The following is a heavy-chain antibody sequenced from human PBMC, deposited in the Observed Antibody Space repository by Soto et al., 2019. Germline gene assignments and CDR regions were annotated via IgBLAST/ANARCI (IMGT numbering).Heavy chain of an antibody. CDR2: IIPLFGTP. Sequence: QVQLVQSGAEVKQPGCSVKVSCRASGGTFTSDAISWVRQDSGQGLERMGRIIPLFGTPNYAQEFPGRVQIVAEESTSTVYMELNSLRSEDTAVYYCASRIGITFGGVTREFDVWGQGTLVTVFS. CDR3: ASRIGITFGGVTREFDV. V-gene: IGHV1-69*01. J-gene: IGHJ4*02. D-gene: IGHD3-16*01. CDR1: GGTFTSDA.